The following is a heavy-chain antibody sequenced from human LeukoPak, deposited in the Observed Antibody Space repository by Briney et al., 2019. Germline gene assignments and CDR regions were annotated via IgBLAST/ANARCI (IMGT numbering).Heavy chain of an antibody. V-gene: IGHV3-21*04. J-gene: IGHJ6*03. Sequence: GSLRLSCAASGFTFSSYSMNWVRQAPGKGLEWVSSISSSSSYIYYADSVKGRFTISRDNSKNMLCLQMNSLGAEDTAVYYCARSLRVRGVPDYMDVWGKGTTVTISS. CDR2: ISSSSSYI. CDR1: GFTFSSYS. D-gene: IGHD3-10*01. CDR3: ARSLRVRGVPDYMDV.